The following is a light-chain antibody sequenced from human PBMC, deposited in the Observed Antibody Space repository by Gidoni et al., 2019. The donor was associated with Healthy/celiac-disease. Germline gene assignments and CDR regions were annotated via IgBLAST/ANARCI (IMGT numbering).Light chain of an antibody. CDR2: EDN. Sequence: NFMLTQPHSVSQSPGKTVTISCNRRSGSIASNYVQWYQQRPGSSPTTVIYEDNQRPSGVPDRFSGSIDSSSNSASLTISGLKTEDEADYYCQSYDSSNHVVFGGGTKLTVL. V-gene: IGLV6-57*01. CDR3: QSYDSSNHVV. CDR1: SGSIASNY. J-gene: IGLJ2*01.